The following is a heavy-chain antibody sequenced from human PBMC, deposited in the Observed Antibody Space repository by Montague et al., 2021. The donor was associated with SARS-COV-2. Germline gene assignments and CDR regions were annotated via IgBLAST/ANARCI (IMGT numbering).Heavy chain of an antibody. J-gene: IGHJ6*03. CDR2: INHSGSA. D-gene: IGHD2-2*02. CDR3: ARLGEGVVPAPILGVGPYYSYFYMDV. V-gene: IGHV4-34*01. Sequence: SETLSLTCAVYGGSFSGYYWSWIRQPPGKGLEWIGEINHSGSANYNPSLKRRVTISVDMSKNQFSLKLNSVTAADTAVYYCARLGEGVVPAPILGVGPYYSYFYMDVWGKGATVTVSS. CDR1: GGSFSGYY.